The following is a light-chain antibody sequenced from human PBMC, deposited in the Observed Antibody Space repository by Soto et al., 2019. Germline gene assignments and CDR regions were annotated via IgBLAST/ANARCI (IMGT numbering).Light chain of an antibody. Sequence: DIQMTQSPSTLSASVGDRVTITCRASQSISSWLAWYQQKPGKAPKVLIYDASSLESGVPSRFSGSGSGTEFTLTISSLQPDDFATYYCQQYNSYSYTFGQVTKVDIK. V-gene: IGKV1-5*01. CDR3: QQYNSYSYT. CDR1: QSISSW. CDR2: DAS. J-gene: IGKJ2*01.